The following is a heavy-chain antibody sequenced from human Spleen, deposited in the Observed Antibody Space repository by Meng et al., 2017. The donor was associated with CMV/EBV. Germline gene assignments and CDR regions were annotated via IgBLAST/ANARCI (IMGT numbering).Heavy chain of an antibody. V-gene: IGHV4-34*01. CDR3: ARGRGVPGHFDY. Sequence: TCAVYGGSFSVYYWSWIRQPPGKGLVWIGEINHSGSTNYNPSLKSRVTISVDTSKNQFSLKLSSVTAADTAVYYCARGRGVPGHFDYWGQGTLVTVSS. CDR2: INHSGST. D-gene: IGHD1-26*01. CDR1: GGSFSVYY. J-gene: IGHJ4*02.